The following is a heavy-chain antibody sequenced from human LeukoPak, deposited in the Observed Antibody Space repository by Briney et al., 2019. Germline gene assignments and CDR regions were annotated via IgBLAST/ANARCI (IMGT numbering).Heavy chain of an antibody. J-gene: IGHJ4*02. CDR3: ARSGFSTGFYLDF. CDR2: IDPPSGAP. CDR1: GYTFTGQF. D-gene: IGHD6-19*01. Sequence: ASVTVSCKASGYTFTGQFIHWLRQAPGQGLDWMGWIDPPSGAPHYAQKFQDTITLTRDTSIATAYMEVHRLQTDDTAVYYCARSGFSTGFYLDFWGQGTPISVSS. V-gene: IGHV1-2*02.